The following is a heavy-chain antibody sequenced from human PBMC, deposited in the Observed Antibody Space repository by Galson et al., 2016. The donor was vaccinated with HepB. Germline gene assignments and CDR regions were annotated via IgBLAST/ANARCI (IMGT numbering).Heavy chain of an antibody. CDR3: ARLSPYTSGLQFDS. CDR1: GYSFGSYA. J-gene: IGHJ4*02. Sequence: QSGAEVKKPGESLKISCKGSGYSFGSYAIVWVRQMPGKGLEWMGIIYPGDSDTRYNPAFQGQVTISADRSITTAYLQWSTLKASDTAIYFCARLSPYTSGLQFDSWGQGTLVTVSS. D-gene: IGHD2-8*02. CDR2: IYPGDSDT. V-gene: IGHV5-51*01.